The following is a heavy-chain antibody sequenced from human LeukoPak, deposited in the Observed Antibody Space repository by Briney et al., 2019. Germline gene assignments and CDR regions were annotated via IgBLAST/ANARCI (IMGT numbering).Heavy chain of an antibody. V-gene: IGHV1-69*04. J-gene: IGHJ4*02. D-gene: IGHD1-7*01. CDR3: AREGSMGLTGTYHFDY. Sequence: AASVKVSCKASGGTFSSYAISWVRQAPGQGLEWMGRIIPIFGIANYAQKFQGRVTITADKSTSTAYMELSSLRSEDTAVYYCAREGSMGLTGTYHFDYWGQGTLVTVSS. CDR1: GGTFSSYA. CDR2: IIPIFGIA.